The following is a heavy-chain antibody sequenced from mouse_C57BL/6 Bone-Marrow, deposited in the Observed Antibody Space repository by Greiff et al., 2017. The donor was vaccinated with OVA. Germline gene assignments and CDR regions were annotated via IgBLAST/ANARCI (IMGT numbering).Heavy chain of an antibody. Sequence: VQLQQSGAELVRPGASVKLSCKASGYTFTDYYINWVKQRPGQGLEWIARIYPGSGNTYYNEKFKGKATLTAEKSSSTAYMQLSSLTSEDSAVYFCARDQVVATDYAMDYWGQGTSVTVSS. CDR3: ARDQVVATDYAMDY. V-gene: IGHV1-76*01. J-gene: IGHJ4*01. D-gene: IGHD1-1*01. CDR2: IYPGSGNT. CDR1: GYTFTDYY.